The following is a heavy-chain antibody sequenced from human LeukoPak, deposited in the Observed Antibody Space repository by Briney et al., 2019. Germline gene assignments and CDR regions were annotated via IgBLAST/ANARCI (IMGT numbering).Heavy chain of an antibody. Sequence: PGGSLRLSCAASGFTFSSYSMNWVRQAPGKGLGWVSYISSSSSTIYYADSVKGRFTISRDNAKNSLYLQMNSLRAEDTAVYYCARLGMGAPDYWGQGTLVTVSS. D-gene: IGHD1-26*01. J-gene: IGHJ4*02. V-gene: IGHV3-48*01. CDR1: GFTFSSYS. CDR2: ISSSSSTI. CDR3: ARLGMGAPDY.